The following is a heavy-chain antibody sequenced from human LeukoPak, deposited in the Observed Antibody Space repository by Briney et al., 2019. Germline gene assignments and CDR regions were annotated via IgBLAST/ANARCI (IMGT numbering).Heavy chain of an antibody. D-gene: IGHD6-19*01. CDR1: GGSISSSSYY. J-gene: IGHJ4*02. Sequence: AETLSLTCTVSGGSISSSSYYWGWIHQPPGKGLEWIGSIYYSGSTYYNPSLKSRVTISVDTSKNQFSLKLSSVTAADTAVYYCARMVSSGWYYFDYWGQGTLVTVSS. CDR3: ARMVSSGWYYFDY. CDR2: IYYSGST. V-gene: IGHV4-39*01.